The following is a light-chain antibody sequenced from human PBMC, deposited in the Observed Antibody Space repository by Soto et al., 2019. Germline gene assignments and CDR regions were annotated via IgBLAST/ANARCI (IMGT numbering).Light chain of an antibody. CDR1: QSLVYSDGNAY. V-gene: IGKV2-30*01. CDR3: VQGTHWPWT. Sequence: DVVMNQSPLSLPVTLGQPASISCRSSQSLVYSDGNAYLNWFQQRPGQPPRRLIYMVSNRDSGVPDRFSGSGSCTDFTLKISRVEAEDVGVYFCVQGTHWPWTFGQGTKVEIK. CDR2: MVS. J-gene: IGKJ1*01.